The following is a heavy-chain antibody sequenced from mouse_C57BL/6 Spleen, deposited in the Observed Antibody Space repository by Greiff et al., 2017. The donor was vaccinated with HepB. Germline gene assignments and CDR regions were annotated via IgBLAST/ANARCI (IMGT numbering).Heavy chain of an antibody. V-gene: IGHV5-9*01. D-gene: IGHD2-4*01. CDR1: GFTFSSYT. J-gene: IGHJ2*01. CDR2: ISGGGGNT. Sequence: EVKLVESGGGLVKPGGSLKLSCAASGFTFSSYTMSWVRQTPEKRLEWVATISGGGGNTYYPDSVKGRFTISRDNAKNTLYLQMSSLRSEDTALYYCARPIYYDYDGGFDYWGQGTTLTVSS. CDR3: ARPIYYDYDGGFDY.